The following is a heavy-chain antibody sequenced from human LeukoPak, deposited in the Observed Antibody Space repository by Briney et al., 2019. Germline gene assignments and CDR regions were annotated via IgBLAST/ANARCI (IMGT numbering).Heavy chain of an antibody. CDR1: GGSFSGYY. Sequence: SETLSLTCAVYGGSFSGYYWSWIRQPPGKGLEWIGEINHSGSTNFNPSLKSRVIISLDTSKGQFSLRLSSVTAADTAVYYCARGVLRVYYFDFWGQGTLVTVSS. D-gene: IGHD3-16*01. J-gene: IGHJ4*02. CDR3: ARGVLRVYYFDF. V-gene: IGHV4-34*01. CDR2: INHSGST.